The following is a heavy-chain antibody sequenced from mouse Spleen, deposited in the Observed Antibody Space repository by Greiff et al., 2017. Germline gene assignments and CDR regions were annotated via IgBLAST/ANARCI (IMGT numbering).Heavy chain of an antibody. CDR1: GFSFTSYG. Sequence: QVQLQQSGPGLVQPSQCLSITCTVSGFSFTSYGVHWVRQSPGKGLEWLGVIWSGGSTDYNAAFISRLSISKDNSKSQVFFKMNSLQADDTAIYYCASSIYYDYDVPFAYWGQGTLVTVSA. CDR2: IWSGGST. V-gene: IGHV2-2*01. J-gene: IGHJ3*01. D-gene: IGHD2-4*01. CDR3: ASSIYYDYDVPFAY.